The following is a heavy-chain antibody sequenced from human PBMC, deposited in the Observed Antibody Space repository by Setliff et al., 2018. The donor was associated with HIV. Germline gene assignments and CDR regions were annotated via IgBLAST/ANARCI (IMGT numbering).Heavy chain of an antibody. V-gene: IGHV4-34*01. Sequence: SETLSLTCAVYGGSFSGYFWSWIRQPPGKGLEWVGEINHDGITNYNPSLKGRVTVSVDTSKSQFSLKLSSVTAADTAVYYCARGKYYFDSGTPSYFDYWGQGSLVTVSS. CDR2: INHDGIT. D-gene: IGHD3-10*01. CDR1: GGSFSGYF. CDR3: ARGKYYFDSGTPSYFDY. J-gene: IGHJ4*02.